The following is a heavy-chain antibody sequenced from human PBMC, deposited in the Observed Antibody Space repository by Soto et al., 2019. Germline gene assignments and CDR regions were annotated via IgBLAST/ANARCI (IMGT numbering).Heavy chain of an antibody. D-gene: IGHD1-26*01. CDR1: GCSISSSTYY. V-gene: IGHV4-39*01. CDR2: IYYSGST. CDR3: VRTSGRSNFDY. Sequence: SETLSLTCTVSGCSISSSTYYWGWIRQPPGKGLEWIGSIYYSGSTYYNPSLKSRLTISVDTSKNQFSLKLSSVTAADTAVYYCVRTSGRSNFDYWGQGTLVTVSS. J-gene: IGHJ4*02.